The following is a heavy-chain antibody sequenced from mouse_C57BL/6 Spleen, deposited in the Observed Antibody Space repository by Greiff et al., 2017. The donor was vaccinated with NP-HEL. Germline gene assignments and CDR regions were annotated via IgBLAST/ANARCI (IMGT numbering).Heavy chain of an antibody. Sequence: VQLQQPGAELVKPGASVKMSCKASGYTFTSYWITWVKQRPGQGLEWIGDIYPGSGSTNYNEKFKSKATLTVDTSSSTAYMQLSSLTSEDSAVYYSARCYSYSPYFDYWGQGTTLTVSS. J-gene: IGHJ2*01. CDR3: ARCYSYSPYFDY. CDR2: IYPGSGST. V-gene: IGHV1-55*01. CDR1: GYTFTSYW. D-gene: IGHD1-1*01.